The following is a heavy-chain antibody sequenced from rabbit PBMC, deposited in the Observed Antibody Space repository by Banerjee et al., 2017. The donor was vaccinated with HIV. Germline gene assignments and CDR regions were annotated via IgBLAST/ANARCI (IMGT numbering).Heavy chain of an antibody. CDR2: IYGGSSGST. V-gene: IGHV1S45*01. CDR1: GFSFSNKYV. D-gene: IGHD4-1*01. CDR3: ARDLAGVIGWNFNL. Sequence: QEQLEESGGGLVKPEGSLTLTCKASGFSFSNKYVMCWVRQAPGKGLEWIACIYGGSSGSTYYATWAKGRFTISKTSSTTMTLQMTSLTAADTATYFCARDLAGVIGWNFNLWGPGTLVTVS. J-gene: IGHJ4*01.